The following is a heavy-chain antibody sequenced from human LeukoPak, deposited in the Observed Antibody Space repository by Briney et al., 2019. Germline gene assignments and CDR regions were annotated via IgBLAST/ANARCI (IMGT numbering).Heavy chain of an antibody. CDR3: ARHPADGTKYYFDY. V-gene: IGHV4-59*08. Sequence: SETLSLTCTVSGGSISSYYWSWIRQPPGKGLEWIGYIYYSGSTNYNPSLKSRVTISVDTSKNQFSLKLSSVTAADTAVYYCARHPADGTKYYFDYWGQGTLVTVSS. CDR2: IYYSGST. D-gene: IGHD1-26*01. CDR1: GGSISSYY. J-gene: IGHJ4*02.